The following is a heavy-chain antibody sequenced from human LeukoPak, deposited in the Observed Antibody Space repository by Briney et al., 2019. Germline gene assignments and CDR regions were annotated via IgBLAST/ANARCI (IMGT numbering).Heavy chain of an antibody. J-gene: IGHJ4*02. Sequence: SGGSLRLSCAASGFTFNNYNMNWVRQAPGKGLEWVSSISSRSTYIYYADSVKGRFTISRDNAKNSLYLQMNSLRAEDTAMYYCAREGPGGPHYFDYWGQGTLVTVSS. CDR2: ISSRSTYI. CDR1: GFTFNNYN. D-gene: IGHD6-25*01. CDR3: AREGPGGPHYFDY. V-gene: IGHV3-21*01.